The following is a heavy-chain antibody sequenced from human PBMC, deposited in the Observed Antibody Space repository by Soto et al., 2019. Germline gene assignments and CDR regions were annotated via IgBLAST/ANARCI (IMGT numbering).Heavy chain of an antibody. Sequence: EAQLLESGGGLVQPGGSLRLSCAASGFTFSNYGMSWVRQAPGKGLEWVSPISGYGGSTFYPDSVKGRFTISGDNSKNTMYLEMVRLRAEDTVVCYCAKDTGPAGYQPPFADWGQGTPVTVSS. V-gene: IGHV3-23*01. J-gene: IGHJ1*01. CDR2: ISGYGGST. CDR1: GFTFSNYG. D-gene: IGHD6-25*01. CDR3: AKDTGPAGYQPPFAD.